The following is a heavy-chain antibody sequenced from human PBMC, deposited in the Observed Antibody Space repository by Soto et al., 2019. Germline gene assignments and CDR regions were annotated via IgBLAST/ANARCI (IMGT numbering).Heavy chain of an antibody. Sequence: EVQLVESGGGLVQPGGSLRLSCAASGFTFSSYSMNWVRQAPGKGLEWVSYISSGSSNMYYADSVKGRFTISRDNAKNSLYLQMHSLRGEDTAVYYCARARSSGIAFALEYWGQGTLVTVSS. CDR3: ARARSSGIAFALEY. V-gene: IGHV3-48*01. CDR1: GFTFSSYS. CDR2: ISSGSSNM. J-gene: IGHJ4*02. D-gene: IGHD3-10*01.